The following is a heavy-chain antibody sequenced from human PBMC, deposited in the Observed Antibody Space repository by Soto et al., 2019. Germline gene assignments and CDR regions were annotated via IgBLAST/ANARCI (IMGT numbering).Heavy chain of an antibody. J-gene: IGHJ4*02. CDR3: AGGAAADYFDY. V-gene: IGHV4-4*07. D-gene: IGHD6-13*01. CDR2: IHTSGRT. Sequence: QVQLQESGPGLVKASETLSLTCAVSGDSISTYYWRWIRQPAGRGLEWIGRIHTSGRTLYNPALQSRVTMSVGTSKIHFSLNLRAVSAADTAVYYCAGGAAADYFDYWGQGTLVTVSS. CDR1: GDSISTYY.